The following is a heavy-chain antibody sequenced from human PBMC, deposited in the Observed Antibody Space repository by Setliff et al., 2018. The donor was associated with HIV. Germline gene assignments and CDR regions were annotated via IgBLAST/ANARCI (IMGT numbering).Heavy chain of an antibody. CDR2: IYSSGST. CDR1: GASISDSNSY. D-gene: IGHD1-26*01. V-gene: IGHV4-39*02. Sequence: PSETLSLTCTVYGASISDSNSYWGWIRQPPGKRLEWLGSIYSSGSTSYNPSLSSRLTISVDTSKSHVSLRLSSVTAADTAVYYCASRYPWEVREIVGAMGAFDIWGQGTMVTVSS. CDR3: ASRYPWEVREIVGAMGAFDI. J-gene: IGHJ3*02.